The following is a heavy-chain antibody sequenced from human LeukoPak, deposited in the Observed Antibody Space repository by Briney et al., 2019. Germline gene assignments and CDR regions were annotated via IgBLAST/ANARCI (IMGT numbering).Heavy chain of an antibody. CDR2: IIPIFGTA. V-gene: IGHV1-69*06. D-gene: IGHD3-22*01. CDR3: ASLNYYDTSGYFDY. Sequence: GASVKVSCKASGGTFSSYAISWVRQAPGQGLEWMGGIIPIFGTANYAQKFQDRVTFTADKSTSTDYMELSSLRSEDTAVYYCASLNYYDTSGYFDYWGQGTLVTVSS. CDR1: GGTFSSYA. J-gene: IGHJ4*02.